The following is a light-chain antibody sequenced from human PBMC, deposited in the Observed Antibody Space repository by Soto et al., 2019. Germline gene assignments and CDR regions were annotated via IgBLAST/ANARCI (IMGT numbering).Light chain of an antibody. J-gene: IGLJ1*01. CDR1: SSNIGSGFD. V-gene: IGLV1-40*01. CDR3: QSYDSSLSGSNV. CDR2: ANS. Sequence: QYVLTQPPSVSGSPGQRVTISCTGSSSNIGSGFDVHWYQQLPGTAPRLLIYANSNRPSGVPDRFSGSRSGSSASQAITGLQAEDEADYYCQSYDSSLSGSNVFGTGTKVTVL.